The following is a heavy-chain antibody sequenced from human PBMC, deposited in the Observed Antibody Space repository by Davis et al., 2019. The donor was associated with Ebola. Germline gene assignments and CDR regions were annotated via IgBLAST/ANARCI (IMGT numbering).Heavy chain of an antibody. CDR2: ISWNSGSI. D-gene: IGHD3-22*01. J-gene: IGHJ5*02. CDR3: AKANSSGYYQNWIDP. V-gene: IGHV3-9*01. Sequence: SLKISCAASGFTFDDYAMHWVRPAPGKGLELVSGISWNSGSIDYADSVKGRFTISRDNAKNSLYLQMNSLRDEDTAVYYCAKANSSGYYQNWIDPWGQGTLVTVSS. CDR1: GFTFDDYA.